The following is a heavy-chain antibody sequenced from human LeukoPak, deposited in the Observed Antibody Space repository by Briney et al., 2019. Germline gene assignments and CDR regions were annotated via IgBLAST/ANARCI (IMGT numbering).Heavy chain of an antibody. V-gene: IGHV4-59*01. CDR1: GGSISSYY. Sequence: SETLSLTCTVSGGSISSYYWSWIRQPPGKGLEWIGYIYYSGSTNYNPSLKSRVTISVDTSKNQFSLNLSCVTAADTAVYYCARSGGGLLLDYWGQGTLVTVSS. D-gene: IGHD3-10*01. CDR2: IYYSGST. J-gene: IGHJ4*02. CDR3: ARSGGGLLLDY.